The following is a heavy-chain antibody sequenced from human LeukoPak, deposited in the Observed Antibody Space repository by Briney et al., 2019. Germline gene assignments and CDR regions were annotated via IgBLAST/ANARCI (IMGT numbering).Heavy chain of an antibody. CDR1: GGSFSGYY. J-gene: IGHJ4*02. D-gene: IGHD2-2*01. V-gene: IGHV4-34*01. CDR2: INHSGST. Sequence: PSETLSLTCAVSGGSFSGYYWSWIRQPPGKGLEWIGEINHSGSTNYNPSLKSRVTISVDTSKNQFSLKLSSVTAADTAVYYCARTRGYCSSTSCYSTLDYWGQGTLVTVSS. CDR3: ARTRGYCSSTSCYSTLDY.